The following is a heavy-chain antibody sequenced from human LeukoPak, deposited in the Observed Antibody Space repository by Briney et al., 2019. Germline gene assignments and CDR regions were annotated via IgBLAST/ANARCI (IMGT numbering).Heavy chain of an antibody. D-gene: IGHD2-15*01. V-gene: IGHV3-53*01. J-gene: IGHJ4*02. CDR3: AREGIRGSGTWTFDY. Sequence: GGSLRLSCAASGFTVSSDYIRWVRQAPGKGLERVSVIYSDGRTYYADPVKGRFTISRDDSKNTVYLQMNSLRAEDTAVYYCAREGIRGSGTWTFDYWGQGTQVTVSS. CDR2: IYSDGRT. CDR1: GFTVSSDY.